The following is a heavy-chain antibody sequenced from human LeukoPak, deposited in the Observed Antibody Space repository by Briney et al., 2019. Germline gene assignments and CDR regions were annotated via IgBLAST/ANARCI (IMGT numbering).Heavy chain of an antibody. J-gene: IGHJ4*02. V-gene: IGHV3-53*01. Sequence: PGGSLRLSCAASGFTVSSNYMSWVRQAPGKGLEWVSVIYSGGSTYYADSVKGRFTISRDNSKNTLYLQMNSLRAEDTAVYYCASQITVHCSSTSCYENDYWGQGTLVTVSS. D-gene: IGHD2-2*01. CDR1: GFTVSSNY. CDR2: IYSGGST. CDR3: ASQITVHCSSTSCYENDY.